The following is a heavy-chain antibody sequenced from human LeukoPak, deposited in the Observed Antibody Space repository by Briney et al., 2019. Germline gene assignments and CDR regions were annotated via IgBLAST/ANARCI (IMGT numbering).Heavy chain of an antibody. Sequence: PGGSLRLSCAASGFTVSSNYMNWVRQAPGKGLEWVSVIYSGGSTYYADSVKGRFTISRDNSKNTLYLQMNSLRADDTAIYYCAKVASGGNCYQSDYWGQGTLVTVSS. CDR3: AKVASGGNCYQSDY. D-gene: IGHD2-15*01. CDR1: GFTVSSNY. V-gene: IGHV3-53*01. J-gene: IGHJ4*02. CDR2: IYSGGST.